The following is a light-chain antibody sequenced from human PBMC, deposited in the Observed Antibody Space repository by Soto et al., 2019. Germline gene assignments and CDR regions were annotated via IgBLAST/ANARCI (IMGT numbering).Light chain of an antibody. V-gene: IGKV1-27*01. Sequence: DIQMTQSPSSLSASVGDRVTITCRASQGMSNYLAWYQQKPGKDPKLLIYAASTLQSGVPPRFSGSGSGTDFTLTISSLQPEDVATYYWQKYNSAPRTFGQGTKVEIK. CDR3: QKYNSAPRT. CDR2: AAS. CDR1: QGMSNY. J-gene: IGKJ1*01.